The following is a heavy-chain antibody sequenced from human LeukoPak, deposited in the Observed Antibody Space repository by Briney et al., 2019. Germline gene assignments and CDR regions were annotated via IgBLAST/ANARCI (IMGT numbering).Heavy chain of an antibody. CDR1: GYSFTSYW. CDR2: IYPGDSDT. Sequence: GESLKISCKGSGYSFTSYWIGWVRQMPGKGLEWMGIIYPGDSDTRYSPSFQGQVTISADKSIGTAYLQWSSLKASDTAMYYCARRPSNSGRYFDYWGQGTLVTVSS. V-gene: IGHV5-51*01. CDR3: ARRPSNSGRYFDY. D-gene: IGHD1-26*01. J-gene: IGHJ4*02.